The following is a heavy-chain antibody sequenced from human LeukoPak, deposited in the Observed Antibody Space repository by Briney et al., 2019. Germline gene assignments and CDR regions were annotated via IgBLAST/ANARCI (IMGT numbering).Heavy chain of an antibody. D-gene: IGHD3-22*01. CDR1: GFTFSSYA. V-gene: IGHV3-23*01. J-gene: IGHJ4*02. Sequence: GGSLRLSCAASGFTFSSYAMSWVRQAPGKGLEWVSAISGSGGSTYYADSVKGRFTISRDNAKNSLYLQMNSLRAEDTALYYCAKALYYYDSSGYYGYWGQGTLVTVSS. CDR2: ISGSGGST. CDR3: AKALYYYDSSGYYGY.